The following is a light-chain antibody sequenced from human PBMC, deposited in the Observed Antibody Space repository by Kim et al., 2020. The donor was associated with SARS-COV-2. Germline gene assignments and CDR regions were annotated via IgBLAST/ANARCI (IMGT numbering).Light chain of an antibody. V-gene: IGKV3-11*01. CDR2: DAS. CDR3: QQRNNWPQYT. J-gene: IGKJ2*01. CDR1: QGVSSY. Sequence: LSPGERAPPSCRARQGVSSYLAWYPPEPGPAPRLLIYDASNRATGLPARVRGNGAGADVPLTNCRLAPEDFAVYYCQQRNNWPQYTFGKGTRLEI.